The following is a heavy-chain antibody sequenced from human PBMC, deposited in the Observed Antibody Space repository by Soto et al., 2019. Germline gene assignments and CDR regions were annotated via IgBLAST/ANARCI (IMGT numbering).Heavy chain of an antibody. CDR3: ARQQQSGELPLLDY. CDR2: IYYSGST. J-gene: IGHJ4*02. V-gene: IGHV4-39*01. CDR1: GGSISSSSYY. Sequence: SETLSLTCTVSGGSISSSSYYWGWIRQPPGKGLEWIGSIYYSGSTYYNPSLKSRVTISVDTSKNQFSLKLSSVTAADTAVYYCARQQQSGELPLLDYWGPGTLVTVSS. D-gene: IGHD1-26*01.